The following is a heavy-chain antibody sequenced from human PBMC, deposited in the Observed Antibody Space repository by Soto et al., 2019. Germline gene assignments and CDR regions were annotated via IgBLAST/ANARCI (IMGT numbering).Heavy chain of an antibody. Sequence: PSQTQSLTCTVSGGSISSYYWSLIRQPPGKGLEWIGYIYYSGITDYNPSLKSRVTISVDTSKSQFSLKLSSVTAADTAVYYCARGGGVYYFDYWGQGTLVTVSS. D-gene: IGHD2-8*02. CDR1: GGSISSYY. J-gene: IGHJ4*02. CDR3: ARGGGVYYFDY. CDR2: IYYSGIT. V-gene: IGHV4-59*01.